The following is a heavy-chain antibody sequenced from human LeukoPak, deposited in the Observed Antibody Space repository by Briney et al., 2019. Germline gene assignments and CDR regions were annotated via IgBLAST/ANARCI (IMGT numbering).Heavy chain of an antibody. Sequence: AGGSLRLSCAASGLTFSSYAMSWVRQAPGKGLEWVLAISGSGGSTYYADSVKGRFTISRDNSKNTLYLQMNSLRAEDTAVYYCARTYSGYDRYFDYWGQGTLVTVSS. D-gene: IGHD5-12*01. CDR2: ISGSGGST. CDR3: ARTYSGYDRYFDY. V-gene: IGHV3-23*01. J-gene: IGHJ4*02. CDR1: GLTFSSYA.